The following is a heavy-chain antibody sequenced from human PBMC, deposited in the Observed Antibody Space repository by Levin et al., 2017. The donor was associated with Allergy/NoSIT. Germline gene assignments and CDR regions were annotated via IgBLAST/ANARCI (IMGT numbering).Heavy chain of an antibody. Sequence: SGPTLVKPTQTLTLTCTFSGFSLSTSGMCVSWIRQPPGKALEWLALIDWDDDKYYSTSLETRLTISKDTSKNQVVLTMTNMDPVDTATYYCARTSVLTYYYDSSGYVDAFDIWGQGTMVTVSS. CDR3: ARTSVLTYYYDSSGYVDAFDI. V-gene: IGHV2-70*01. D-gene: IGHD3-22*01. CDR1: GFSLSTSGMC. J-gene: IGHJ3*02. CDR2: IDWDDDK.